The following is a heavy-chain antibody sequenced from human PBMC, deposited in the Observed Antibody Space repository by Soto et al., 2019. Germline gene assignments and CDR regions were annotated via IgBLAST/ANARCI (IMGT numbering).Heavy chain of an antibody. CDR1: GFTFSSYG. CDR3: AREDSSGYFDY. V-gene: IGHV3-33*01. CDR2: IWYDGSNK. J-gene: IGHJ4*02. D-gene: IGHD3-22*01. Sequence: QVQLVESGGGVVQPGRSLRLSCAASGFTFSSYGMHWVRQAPGKGLEWVAVIWYDGSNKYYADSVKGRFTISRDNCKNTLYLQMNSLRAEDTAVYYCAREDSSGYFDYWGQGTLVTVSS.